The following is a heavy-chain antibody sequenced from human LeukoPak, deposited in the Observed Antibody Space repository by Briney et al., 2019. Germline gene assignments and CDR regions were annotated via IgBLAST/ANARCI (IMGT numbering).Heavy chain of an antibody. Sequence: TGGSLRLSCAASGFTFSNYDMHWVRQGTGKGLEWVSAISTAGDTHYPGSVKGRFTISRENAKNSLYLQMNSLRAEDTAVYYCPRMGATIVKGAFDIRGQGTMVTVSS. CDR1: GFTFSNYD. D-gene: IGHD1-26*01. J-gene: IGHJ3*02. V-gene: IGHV3-13*01. CDR2: ISTAGDT. CDR3: PRMGATIVKGAFDI.